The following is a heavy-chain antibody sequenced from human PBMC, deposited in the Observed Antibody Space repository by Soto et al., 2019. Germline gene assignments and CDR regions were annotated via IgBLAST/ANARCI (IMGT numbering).Heavy chain of an antibody. V-gene: IGHV3-33*07. CDR2: MWYDGSNK. CDR1: GFTFSRYG. D-gene: IGHD2-21*01. CDR3: ARDLIEYSFRHNRFAP. J-gene: IGHJ5*02. Sequence: GGSLRLSCAASGFTFSRYGMYWVRQAPGKGLEWVALMWYDGSNKYYADSVKGRFTISRDNSKNTLYLEMGGLRAEDTAVYYCARDLIEYSFRHNRFAPWGQGILVTVSS.